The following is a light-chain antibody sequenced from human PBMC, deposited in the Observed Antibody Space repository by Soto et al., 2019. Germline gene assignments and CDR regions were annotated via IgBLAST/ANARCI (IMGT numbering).Light chain of an antibody. CDR2: VAS. V-gene: IGKV1-27*01. CDR3: QKYNSAPWT. J-gene: IGKJ1*01. CDR1: QGISNY. Sequence: DIQMTQSPSSLSASVGDRVNITCRASQGISNYLAWYQQQPGKVPKLLIYVASTLQSGVPSRFSGSGSGTDFTLTISSLQPEDVATYYCQKYNSAPWTFGQGTNVEIK.